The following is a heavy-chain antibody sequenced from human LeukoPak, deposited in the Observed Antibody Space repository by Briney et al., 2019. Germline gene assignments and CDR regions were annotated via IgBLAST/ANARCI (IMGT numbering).Heavy chain of an antibody. CDR3: ARYDSRGSGSTQLEY. CDR2: IFRGVST. Sequence: PSETLSLTCAVSGYSISIAYYWGWIRQPPGKGLEWIGRIFRGVSTSYNPSLKSRLTMSMDTSKNQFSLQLTSVTAADTAVYYCARYDSRGSGSTQLEYWGQGILVTISS. V-gene: IGHV4-38-2*01. D-gene: IGHD3-3*01. CDR1: GYSISIAYY. J-gene: IGHJ4*02.